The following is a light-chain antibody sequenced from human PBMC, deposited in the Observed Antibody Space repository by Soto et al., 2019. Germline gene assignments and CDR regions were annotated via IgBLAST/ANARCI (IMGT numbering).Light chain of an antibody. J-gene: IGLJ1*01. CDR1: SSDVGGYNY. CDR3: RSYAGINNLGV. CDR2: EVN. V-gene: IGLV2-8*01. Sequence: QSALTQPRSVSGSPGQSVTISCTGTSSDVGGYNYVSWYQQHPGKAPKLMIFEVNKRPSGVPDRFSGSKSGNTASLTVSGLQAEDEADYYCRSYAGINNLGVFGTGTKVTVL.